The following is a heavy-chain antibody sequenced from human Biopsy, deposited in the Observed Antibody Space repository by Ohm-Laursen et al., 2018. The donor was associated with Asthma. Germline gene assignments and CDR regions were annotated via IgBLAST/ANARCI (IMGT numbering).Heavy chain of an antibody. CDR3: AKRREYSGHDNDY. J-gene: IGHJ4*02. V-gene: IGHV3-30*18. CDR2: ISYDGNHK. CDR1: GFMFRSFG. Sequence: SSLRLSCTAPGFMFRSFGMHWVRQAPGKGLEWVAVISYDGNHKFYEDSVKGRFTISRDNYKNTLYLQMNSLRTEDTAVYYCAKRREYSGHDNDYWGQGTLVIVSS. D-gene: IGHD5-12*01.